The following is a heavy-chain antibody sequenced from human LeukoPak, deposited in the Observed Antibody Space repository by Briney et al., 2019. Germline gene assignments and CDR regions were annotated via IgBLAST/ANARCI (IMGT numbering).Heavy chain of an antibody. CDR3: ARFSGSYPRYFDP. V-gene: IGHV3-33*01. J-gene: IGHJ5*02. CDR2: IWNDGSNE. CDR1: GFTFSSYG. D-gene: IGHD1-26*01. Sequence: GGSLRLSCAASGFTFSSYGMHWVRQAPGKGLEWLAVIWNDGSNEYYADSVKGRFTISRDNSKNTLFLQMNSLRADDTAVYYCARFSGSYPRYFDPWGQGTLVTVSS.